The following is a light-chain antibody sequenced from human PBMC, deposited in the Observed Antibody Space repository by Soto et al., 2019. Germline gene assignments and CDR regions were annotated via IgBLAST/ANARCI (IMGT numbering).Light chain of an antibody. J-gene: IGLJ2*01. V-gene: IGLV6-57*04. CDR3: QSYDSSTVV. Sequence: NFMLTQPHSVSESPGKTVTISCTRSSGTIASNYVQWYQQRPGSAPTTVIYEDNQRPSGVPDRCSGSTDGSSNSASLTISGLQTEDEADYYGQSYDSSTVVFGGGTKVTVL. CDR1: SGTIASNY. CDR2: EDN.